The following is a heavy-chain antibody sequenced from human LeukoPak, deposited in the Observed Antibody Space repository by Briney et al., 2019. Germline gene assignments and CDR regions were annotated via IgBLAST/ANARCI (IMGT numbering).Heavy chain of an antibody. V-gene: IGHV3-21*01. Sequence: GGSLRLSCAASGFTFSSYSMKWVRQAPGKGLEWVSSISSSSSYIYYADSVKGRFTISRDNAKNSLYLQMNSLRAEDTAVYYCARVGDSSGYQKDWGQGTLVTVSS. D-gene: IGHD3-22*01. CDR1: GFTFSSYS. CDR3: ARVGDSSGYQKD. J-gene: IGHJ4*02. CDR2: ISSSSSYI.